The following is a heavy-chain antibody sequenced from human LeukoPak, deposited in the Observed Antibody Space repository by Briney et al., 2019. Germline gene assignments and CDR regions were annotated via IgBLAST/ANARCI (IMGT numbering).Heavy chain of an antibody. Sequence: PSETLSLTCTVSGGSISIYYWSWIRQPPRKGLEWIGYVYNSGSTDYNPSLKSRVPISADTSKNQFSLKLSSVIAADTAVYYCVRDRELNYWGQGILVTVSS. J-gene: IGHJ4*02. CDR3: VRDRELNY. CDR2: VYNSGST. V-gene: IGHV4-59*01. D-gene: IGHD5-24*01. CDR1: GGSISIYY.